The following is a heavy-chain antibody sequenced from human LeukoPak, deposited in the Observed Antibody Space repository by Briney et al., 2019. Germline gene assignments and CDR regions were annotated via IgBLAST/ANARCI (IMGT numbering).Heavy chain of an antibody. Sequence: GGSLRLSCVASGFIFDNYALSWVRQAPGKGLEWVSRINTGGSTTDYADSVKGRFTISRDNAKNTLYLQMNSLRAEDTAVYYCSRDLRGRDDYWGQGILVIVSS. CDR2: INTGGSTT. V-gene: IGHV3-74*01. J-gene: IGHJ4*02. CDR1: GFIFDNYA. D-gene: IGHD5-24*01. CDR3: SRDLRGRDDY.